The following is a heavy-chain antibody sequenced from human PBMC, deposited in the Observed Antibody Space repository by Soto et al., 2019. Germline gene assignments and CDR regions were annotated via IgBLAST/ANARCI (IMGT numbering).Heavy chain of an antibody. Sequence: SETLSLTCTVSADSLNTGGYYWTWIRQNPGKGLEWMEYIYYTGKTYYNPSLESRLTMSVDTSKKQFSLKLRSVTAADTGVYYCARDGSSTANWIDPWGQGAPVT. CDR2: IYYTGKT. V-gene: IGHV4-31*03. D-gene: IGHD2-15*01. CDR3: ARDGSSTANWIDP. CDR1: ADSLNTGGYY. J-gene: IGHJ5*02.